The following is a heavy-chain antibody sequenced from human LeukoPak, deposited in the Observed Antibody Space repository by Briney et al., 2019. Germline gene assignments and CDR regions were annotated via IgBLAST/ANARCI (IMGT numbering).Heavy chain of an antibody. CDR3: ARHMTTDMLDAFDI. Sequence: SXXLSLTCAVSGYSISSGYYWAWIRPFPGKGLEWIGSIFHSGSTYDNPSLKSRVTTSVDASKNHFSLTLSSVTAADTAVYHCARHMTTDMLDAFDIWGQGTMVIISS. CDR1: GYSISSGYY. V-gene: IGHV4-38-2*01. J-gene: IGHJ3*02. D-gene: IGHD3-10*02. CDR2: IFHSGST.